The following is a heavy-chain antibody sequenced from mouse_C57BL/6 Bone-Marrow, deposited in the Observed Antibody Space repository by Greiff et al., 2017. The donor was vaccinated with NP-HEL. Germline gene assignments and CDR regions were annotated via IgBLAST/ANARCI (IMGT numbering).Heavy chain of an antibody. Sequence: QVQLQQPGAELVKPGASVKLSCKASGYTFTSYWMQWVKQRPGQGLEWIGEIDPSDSYTNYNQQFKGQATLTVDTSSSTAYRQVSSLTSEDSAVYYCAGYGSSPYYFDYWGQGTTLTVSS. J-gene: IGHJ2*01. CDR1: GYTFTSYW. CDR2: IDPSDSYT. CDR3: AGYGSSPYYFDY. D-gene: IGHD1-1*01. V-gene: IGHV1-50*01.